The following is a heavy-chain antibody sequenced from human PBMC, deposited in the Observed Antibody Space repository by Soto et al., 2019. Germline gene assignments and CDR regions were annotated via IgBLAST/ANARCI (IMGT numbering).Heavy chain of an antibody. CDR1: GFTFNTYG. D-gene: IGHD2-8*02. CDR2: IWYDGSNK. CDR3: ARAYCTGAYWYSLPVNYGVDV. Sequence: QVQLVESGGGVVQPGGSLRLSCTASGFTFNTYGMHWVRLAPGKGLERVAIIWYDGSNKSYADSLKGRFTISRDNSTNTLYVQTNSLRAEDTAVYYCARAYCTGAYWYSLPVNYGVDVGGQGTTVTVAS. J-gene: IGHJ6*02. V-gene: IGHV3-33*01.